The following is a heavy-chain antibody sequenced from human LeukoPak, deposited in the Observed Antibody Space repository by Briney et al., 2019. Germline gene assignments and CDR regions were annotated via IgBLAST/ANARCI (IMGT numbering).Heavy chain of an antibody. CDR3: ARGTDITPITGYYAFVY. CDR2: ISDSGRT. V-gene: IGHV4-4*07. Sequence: SETLSLTCTVSAGSITGYSWTWIRQPAGKGLEWIGRISDSGRTYYNPSLESRVTISLDTSNNQFSLKVTTVTAADTAVYYCARGTDITPITGYYAFVYWGQGTLVSVSS. CDR1: AGSITGYS. D-gene: IGHD3-9*01. J-gene: IGHJ4*02.